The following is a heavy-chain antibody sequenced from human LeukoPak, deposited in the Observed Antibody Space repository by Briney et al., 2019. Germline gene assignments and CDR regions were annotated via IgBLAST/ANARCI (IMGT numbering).Heavy chain of an antibody. CDR2: ISHDGNDQ. V-gene: IGHV3-30*04. J-gene: IGHJ3*01. Sequence: GGSLRLSCAASGFTFSTYEMHWVRQAQGKGLEWVAVISHDGNDQYYGDSVKGRFTISRDNSKNALYLQMNSLRLEDTAVYYYARDRDCSRTSCFNAFDVWGQGTMAIVSS. D-gene: IGHD2-2*01. CDR3: ARDRDCSRTSCFNAFDV. CDR1: GFTFSTYE.